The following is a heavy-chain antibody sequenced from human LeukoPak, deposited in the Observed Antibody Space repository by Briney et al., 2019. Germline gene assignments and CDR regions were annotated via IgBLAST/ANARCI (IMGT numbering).Heavy chain of an antibody. V-gene: IGHV3-30*04. CDR1: GFTFSSYA. J-gene: IGHJ6*02. CDR2: ISYDGSNK. D-gene: IGHD3-10*01. Sequence: GGSLRLSCAASGFTFSSYAMHWVRQAPGKGLEWVAVISYDGSNKYYADSVRGRFTISRDNSKNTLYLQMNSLRAEDTAVYYCAKDSGRSVIIAYGMDVWGQGTTVTVSS. CDR3: AKDSGRSVIIAYGMDV.